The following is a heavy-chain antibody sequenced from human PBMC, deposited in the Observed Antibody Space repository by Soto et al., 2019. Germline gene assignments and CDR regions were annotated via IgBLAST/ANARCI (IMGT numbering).Heavy chain of an antibody. CDR3: ARDTNGLHY. J-gene: IGHJ4*02. D-gene: IGHD2-8*01. V-gene: IGHV3-74*01. Sequence: GGSLRLSCAASGLIFSNYKMHWVRQAPGKGLEWVSRINTDGSITDYAGSVKGRFTVSRDNAKNTMFLQMNSLTADDTAVYYCARDTNGLHYWGQGTLVTVSS. CDR1: GLIFSNYK. CDR2: INTDGSIT.